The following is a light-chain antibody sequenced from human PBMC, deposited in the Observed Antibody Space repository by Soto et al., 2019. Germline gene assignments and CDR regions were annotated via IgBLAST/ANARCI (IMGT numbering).Light chain of an antibody. CDR2: GAS. CDR1: QSISDT. J-gene: IGKJ1*01. CDR3: QQYNTWPWT. V-gene: IGKV3-15*01. Sequence: EIVVTRDPATLSVSPGGRATISCRASQSISDTLAWYQQKPGQAPRLLIHGASTRAPGFPARFSGSGSGTDFTLTISSLQSEDFAVYYCQQYNTWPWTFGQGTKVDI.